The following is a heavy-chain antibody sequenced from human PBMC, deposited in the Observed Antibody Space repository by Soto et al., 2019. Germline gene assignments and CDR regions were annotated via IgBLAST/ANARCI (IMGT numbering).Heavy chain of an antibody. V-gene: IGHV4-31*03. CDR3: ALLSGGYGDYYFDY. D-gene: IGHD4-17*01. J-gene: IGHJ4*02. CDR1: GGSISSGNYY. CDR2: IYYSGST. Sequence: SETLSLTCTVSGGSISSGNYYWSWIRQHPGKGLEWIGYIYYSGSTSYNPSLKSRVTISVDTSKNHFSLKLSSVTAADTAVYYCALLSGGYGDYYFDYWGQGTLVTVSS.